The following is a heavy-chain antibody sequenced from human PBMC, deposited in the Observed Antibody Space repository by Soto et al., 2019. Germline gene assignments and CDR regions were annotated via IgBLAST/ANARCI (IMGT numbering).Heavy chain of an antibody. CDR1: GYTFTSYG. D-gene: IGHD5-18*01. Sequence: ASVKVSCKASGYTFTSYGISWVRQAPGQGLEWMGWISAYNGKANYAQKFQGRVTITADESTSTAYMELSSLRSEDTAVYYCARLAGCTAMVWRRNRFDPWGQGTLVTVSS. J-gene: IGHJ5*02. CDR2: ISAYNGKA. CDR3: ARLAGCTAMVWRRNRFDP. V-gene: IGHV1-18*01.